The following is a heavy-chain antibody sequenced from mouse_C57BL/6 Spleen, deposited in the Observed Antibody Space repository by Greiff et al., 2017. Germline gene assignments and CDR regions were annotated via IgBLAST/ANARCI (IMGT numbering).Heavy chain of an antibody. CDR2: IRYSGST. D-gene: IGHD2-4*01. CDR3: ARENYEGYFDV. CDR1: GYSITSGYD. J-gene: IGHJ1*03. Sequence: VQLQQSGPGMVKPSPSLSLTCTVTGYSITSGYDWHWIRHSPGNKLEWMVYIRYSGSTNYNPSLKSRSSLTHDTSKSHVFLELNSVTTEDTAAYYCARENYEGYFDVWGTGTTVTVSA. V-gene: IGHV3-1*01.